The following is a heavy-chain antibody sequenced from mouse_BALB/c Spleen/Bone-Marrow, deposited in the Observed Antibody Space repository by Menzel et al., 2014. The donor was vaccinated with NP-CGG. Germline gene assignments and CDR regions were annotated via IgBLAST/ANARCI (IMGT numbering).Heavy chain of an antibody. CDR2: IYPGNSDT. Sequence: VQLQQSGTVLARPGASVKMSCKASGYTFTSYWMHWVKQRPGQGLEWIGTIYPGNSDTTYNQKFKGKAELTAVTSTSPAYMELSSLTNEDSAVYYCTTLARNYFDYWGQGTTLTVSS. J-gene: IGHJ2*01. V-gene: IGHV1-5*01. CDR3: TTLARNYFDY. CDR1: GYTFTSYW.